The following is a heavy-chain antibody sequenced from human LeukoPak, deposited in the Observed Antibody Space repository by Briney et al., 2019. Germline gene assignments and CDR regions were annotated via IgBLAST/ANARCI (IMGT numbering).Heavy chain of an antibody. J-gene: IGHJ4*02. Sequence: PVKDSCKASGGTFSSYAISWVRQAPGQGLEWMGGIIPIFGTANYAQKFQGRVTITADESTSTAYMELSSLRSEDTAVYYCASTTTIAVAGNFDYWGQGTLVTVSS. CDR1: GGTFSSYA. V-gene: IGHV1-69*13. D-gene: IGHD6-19*01. CDR2: IIPIFGTA. CDR3: ASTTTIAVAGNFDY.